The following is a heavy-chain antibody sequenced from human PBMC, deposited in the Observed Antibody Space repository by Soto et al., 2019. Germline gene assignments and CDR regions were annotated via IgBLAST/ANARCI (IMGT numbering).Heavy chain of an antibody. J-gene: IGHJ4*01. V-gene: IGHV1-18*04. CDR1: GSSFPSYG. CDR2: ISAYNGDT. Sequence: DLVMGCRTASGSSFPSYGIRWVRQANGQGLEWMGWISAYNGDTNYAQNLQGRVTMTSDTSTSTADIELRSLRSDDTAVYYCARDQDGRRYYELAYWGHGTVVPV. CDR3: ARDQDGRRYYELAY. D-gene: IGHD3-3*01.